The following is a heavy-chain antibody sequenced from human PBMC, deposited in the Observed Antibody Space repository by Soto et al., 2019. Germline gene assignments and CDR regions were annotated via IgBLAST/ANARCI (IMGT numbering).Heavy chain of an antibody. V-gene: IGHV1-69*01. J-gene: IGHJ4*02. Sequence: QVQLVQSGAEVKKPGSSVKVSCKASGGTFSSYSISWVRQAPGQGLEWMGAIIPMFGTANYAQKFKGGVTISAEENTSPAYMERSSVSSDDTAVYWCAFDYSSWSPYSPLGYWGRGPLVTVS. CDR1: GGTFSSYS. D-gene: IGHD6-13*01. CDR2: IIPMFGTA. CDR3: AFDYSSWSPYSPLGY.